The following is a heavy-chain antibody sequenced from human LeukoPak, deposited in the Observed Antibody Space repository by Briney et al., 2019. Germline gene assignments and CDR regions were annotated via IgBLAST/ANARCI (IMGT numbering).Heavy chain of an antibody. Sequence: SETLSLTCTVSGGSISSYYWSWIRQPPGKGLEWIGEINHSGSTNYNPSLKSRVTISVDTSKNQFSLKLSSVTAADTAVYYCARRLRGQQPNDYWGQGTLVTVSS. CDR2: INHSGST. J-gene: IGHJ4*02. D-gene: IGHD6-13*01. CDR1: GGSISSYY. CDR3: ARRLRGQQPNDY. V-gene: IGHV4-34*01.